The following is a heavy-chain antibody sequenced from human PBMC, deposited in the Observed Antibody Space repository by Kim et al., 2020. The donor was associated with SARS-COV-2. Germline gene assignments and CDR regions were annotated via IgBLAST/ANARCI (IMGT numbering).Heavy chain of an antibody. D-gene: IGHD3-22*01. CDR1: GYTFAAYY. V-gene: IGHV1-2*06. Sequence: ASVKVSCKASGYTFAAYYMHWVRQAPGQGLEYMGRINPNSGVTDYAQKFQGRFTMTTDTSSSTAYMELSSLRSDDTAVYYCARDYYDSTYYGWFDPWGQGTLVTVSS. CDR2: INPNSGVT. J-gene: IGHJ5*02. CDR3: ARDYYDSTYYGWFDP.